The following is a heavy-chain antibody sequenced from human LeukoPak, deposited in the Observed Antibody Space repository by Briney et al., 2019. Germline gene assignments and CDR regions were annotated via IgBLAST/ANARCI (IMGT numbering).Heavy chain of an antibody. Sequence: GGSLRLSCAASGFMFRSYSMNWVRQAPGKGLVWVSRINGDGSSTSYADSVKGRFTISRDNAKNTLFLQMNSLRAEDTALYYCTRDIQRDDYNSDAFDIWGQGTMVTVFS. CDR1: GFMFRSYS. CDR3: TRDIQRDDYNSDAFDI. J-gene: IGHJ3*02. CDR2: INGDGSST. D-gene: IGHD5-24*01. V-gene: IGHV3-74*01.